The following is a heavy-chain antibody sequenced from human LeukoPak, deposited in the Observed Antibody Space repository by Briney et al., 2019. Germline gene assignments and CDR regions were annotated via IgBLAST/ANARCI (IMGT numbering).Heavy chain of an antibody. Sequence: PGGSLRLSCAASGFTFSSYAMSWVHQAPGKGLEWVSAISGSGGSTYYADSVKGRFTISKDNSKNTLYPQMNSLRAEDTAVYYCAKGDSSGWWGDYWGQGTLVTVSS. V-gene: IGHV3-23*01. CDR2: ISGSGGST. CDR3: AKGDSSGWWGDY. J-gene: IGHJ4*02. CDR1: GFTFSSYA. D-gene: IGHD6-19*01.